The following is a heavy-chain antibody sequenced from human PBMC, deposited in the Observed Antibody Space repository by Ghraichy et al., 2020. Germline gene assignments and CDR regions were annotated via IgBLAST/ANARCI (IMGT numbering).Heavy chain of an antibody. Sequence: SETLSLTCTVSGGSISSYYWSWIRQPAGKGLEWIGRIYTSGSTNYNPSLKSRVTMSVDTSKNQFSLKLSSVTAADTAVYYCARDLRGGQLPSHGYYYYYYYMDVWGKGTTVTVSS. V-gene: IGHV4-4*07. CDR3: ARDLRGGQLPSHGYYYYYYYMDV. D-gene: IGHD6-6*01. CDR1: GGSISSYY. J-gene: IGHJ6*03. CDR2: IYTSGST.